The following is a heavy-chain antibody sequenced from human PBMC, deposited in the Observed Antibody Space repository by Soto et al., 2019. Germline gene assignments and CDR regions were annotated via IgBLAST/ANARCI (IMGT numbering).Heavy chain of an antibody. D-gene: IGHD2-2*01. CDR3: GGGVEVVPAAYSHMDV. J-gene: IGHJ6*03. Sequence: QVQLVQSGAEVKKPGASVKVSCKASGYTFTSYAMHWVRQAPGQRLEWMGWINAGNGNTKYSQKFQGRVTITRDKPAGTAYMELGSLRSENRAVYYWGGGVEVVPAAYSHMDVWGKGPTVTVSS. CDR1: GYTFTSYA. CDR2: INAGNGNT. V-gene: IGHV1-3*01.